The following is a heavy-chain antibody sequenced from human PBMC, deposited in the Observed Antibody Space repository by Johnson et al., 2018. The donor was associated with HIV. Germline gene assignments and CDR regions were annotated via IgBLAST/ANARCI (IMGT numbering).Heavy chain of an antibody. J-gene: IGHJ3*02. CDR3: ARGRWLHLGAFDI. Sequence: QVQLVESGGGVVQPGRSLRLSCAASVFTFSSYAMHWVRQAPGKGLEWVAVISYDGSNKYYADSVKGRFTISRDNSKNTLYLQMNSLRAEDTAVYYCARGRWLHLGAFDIWGQGTMVTVSS. CDR1: VFTFSSYA. D-gene: IGHD5-24*01. CDR2: ISYDGSNK. V-gene: IGHV3-30-3*01.